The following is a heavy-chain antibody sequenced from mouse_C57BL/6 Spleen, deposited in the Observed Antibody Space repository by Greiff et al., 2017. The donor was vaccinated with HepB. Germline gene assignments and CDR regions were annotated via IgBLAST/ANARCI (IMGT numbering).Heavy chain of an antibody. Sequence: EVQLQQSGPELVKPGASVKIPCKASGYTFTDYNMDWVKQSHGKSLEWIGDINPNNGGTIYNQKFKGKATLTVDKSSSTAYMERRSLTSEDTAVYYCARSEDYHWYFDVWGTGTTVTVSS. CDR2: INPNNGGT. V-gene: IGHV1-18*01. CDR1: GYTFTDYN. D-gene: IGHD2-4*01. J-gene: IGHJ1*03. CDR3: ARSEDYHWYFDV.